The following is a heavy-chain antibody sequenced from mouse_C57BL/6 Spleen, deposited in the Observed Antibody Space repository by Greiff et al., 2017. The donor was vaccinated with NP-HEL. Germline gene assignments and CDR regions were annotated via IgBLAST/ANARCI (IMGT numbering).Heavy chain of an antibody. J-gene: IGHJ3*01. D-gene: IGHD1-1*01. CDR2: INPNNGGT. CDR1: GYTFTDYN. Sequence: EVQLQQSGPELVKPGASVKMSCKASGYTFTDYNMHWVKQSPGKSLEWIGYINPNNGGTSYNQKFKGKATLTVNKSSSTAYMELRSLTSEDSAVYYCARPYYYGSSPWFAYWGQGTLVTVSA. CDR3: ARPYYYGSSPWFAY. V-gene: IGHV1-22*01.